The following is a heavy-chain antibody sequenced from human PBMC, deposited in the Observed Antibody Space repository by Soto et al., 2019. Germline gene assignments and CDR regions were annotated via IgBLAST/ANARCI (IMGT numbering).Heavy chain of an antibody. D-gene: IGHD4-17*01. V-gene: IGHV3-30*18. CDR3: AKILQLGDYAYYYYGMDV. CDR2: ISYDGSNK. CDR1: GFTFSSYG. J-gene: IGHJ6*02. Sequence: QVQLVESGGGVVQPGRSLRLSCAASGFTFSSYGMHWVRQAPGKGLEWVAVISYDGSNKYYADSVKGRFTISRDNSKNTLELQMNSLRAEDTAVYYCAKILQLGDYAYYYYGMDVWGQGTTVTVSS.